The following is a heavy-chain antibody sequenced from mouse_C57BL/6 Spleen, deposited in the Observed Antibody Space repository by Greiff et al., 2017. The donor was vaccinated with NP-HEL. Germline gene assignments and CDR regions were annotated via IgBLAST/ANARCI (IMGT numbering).Heavy chain of an antibody. D-gene: IGHD1-2*01. CDR1: GYTFTDYY. V-gene: IGHV1-19*01. Sequence: VQLQQSGPVLVKPGASVKMSCKASGYTFTDYYMNWVKQSHGKSLEWIGVINPYNGGTSYNQKFKGKATLTVDKSSSTAYMELNSLTSEDAAVYYCARQGYYGLFDYWGQGTTLTVSS. CDR2: INPYNGGT. CDR3: ARQGYYGLFDY. J-gene: IGHJ2*01.